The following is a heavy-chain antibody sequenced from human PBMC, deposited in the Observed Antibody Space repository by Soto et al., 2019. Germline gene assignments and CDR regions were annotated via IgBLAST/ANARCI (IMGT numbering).Heavy chain of an antibody. CDR2: ISGSGSSK. CDR1: AFILSTYS. CDR3: ARTPLRGVTKSHYNYGLDV. V-gene: IGHV3-48*02. Sequence: EVQLVESGGGLVQPGGSLRLSCTGSAFILSTYSMNWVRQAPGKGLEWVSYISGSGSSKYYTDSVKGRFTVSRDNAKSLLFLQMNSLRDEDTAVYYCARTPLRGVTKSHYNYGLDVWGQGTTVTVSS. J-gene: IGHJ6*02. D-gene: IGHD4-4*01.